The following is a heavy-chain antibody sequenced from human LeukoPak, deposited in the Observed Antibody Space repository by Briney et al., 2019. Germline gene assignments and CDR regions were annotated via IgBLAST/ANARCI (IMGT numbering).Heavy chain of an antibody. CDR1: GGSISSYY. J-gene: IGHJ2*01. Sequence: SETLSLTCTVSGGSISSYYWSWIRQPPGKGLEWIGYIYYSGSTNYNPSLKSRVTISVDTSKNQFSLKLSSVTAADTAVYYCARHGYPGDRFWYFDLWGRGTLVTVSS. D-gene: IGHD7-27*01. CDR2: IYYSGST. V-gene: IGHV4-59*08. CDR3: ARHGYPGDRFWYFDL.